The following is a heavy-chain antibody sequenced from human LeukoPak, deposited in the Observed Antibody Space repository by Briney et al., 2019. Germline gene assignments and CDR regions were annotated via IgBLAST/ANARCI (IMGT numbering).Heavy chain of an antibody. CDR1: GGSISGYY. J-gene: IGHJ4*02. CDR2: IFYSGST. V-gene: IGHV4-59*01. D-gene: IGHD1-26*01. Sequence: SETLSLTCTVSGGSISGYYWSWIRQPPGKGLEWIGYIFYSGSTNYIPSLKSRVTISVDTSKNQFSLKLSSVTAADTAVYYCARGEWDLLFDYWGQGTLVTVSS. CDR3: ARGEWDLLFDY.